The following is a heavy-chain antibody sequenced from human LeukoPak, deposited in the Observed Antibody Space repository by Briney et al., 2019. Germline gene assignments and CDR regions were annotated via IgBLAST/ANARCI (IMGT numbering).Heavy chain of an antibody. CDR2: IIPIFGTA. J-gene: IGHJ6*03. Sequence: SVKVSCKASGGTFTSYAISWVRQAPGQGLEWMGGIIPIFGTANYAQKFQGRVTITKDESTSTAYMELSSLRSEDTAVYYCASRELNGGSGNTKYYYYYYMDVWGKGTTVTVSS. D-gene: IGHD3-10*01. CDR3: ASRELNGGSGNTKYYYYYYMDV. V-gene: IGHV1-69*05. CDR1: GGTFTSYA.